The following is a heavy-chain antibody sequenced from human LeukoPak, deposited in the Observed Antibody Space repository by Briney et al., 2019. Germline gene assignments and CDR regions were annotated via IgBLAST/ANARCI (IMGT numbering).Heavy chain of an antibody. CDR3: ARDLEYSSSTNAFDI. V-gene: IGHV4-4*07. J-gene: IGHJ3*02. CDR1: GGSISSYY. CDR2: IYTSGST. D-gene: IGHD6-6*01. Sequence: SETLSLTCTVSGGSISSYYWSWIRQPAGKGLEWIGRIYTSGSTNYNPSLKSRVTISVDKSKNQFSLKLSSVTAADTAVYYCARDLEYSSSTNAFDIWGQGTMVTVSS.